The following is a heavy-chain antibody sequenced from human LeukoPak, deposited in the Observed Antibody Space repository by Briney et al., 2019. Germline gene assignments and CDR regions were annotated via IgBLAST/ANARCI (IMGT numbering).Heavy chain of an antibody. Sequence: SETLSLTCTVSGGSISSYYWSWIRQPPGKGLEWIGYIYYSGSTNYNPSLKSRVTISVDTSKNQFSLKLSSVTAADTAVYYCAGSYYYGSGSYVFPDYFDYWGQGTLVTVSS. J-gene: IGHJ4*02. V-gene: IGHV4-59*01. D-gene: IGHD3-10*01. CDR2: IYYSGST. CDR1: GGSISSYY. CDR3: AGSYYYGSGSYVFPDYFDY.